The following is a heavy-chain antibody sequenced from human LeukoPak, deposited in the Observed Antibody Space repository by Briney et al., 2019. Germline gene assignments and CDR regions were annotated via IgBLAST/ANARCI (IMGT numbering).Heavy chain of an antibody. CDR3: ANNGVGRIAVAGGY. V-gene: IGHV3-30*02. CDR1: GFTLCSYV. J-gene: IGHJ4*02. Sequence: PGGSLRLACSASGFTLCSYVMPSVRRASGRGLRWVPFIRYDGSNKSYADSVKGRFTISRDNSKNTLYLQMNSLRAEDAAVYYCANNGVGRIAVAGGYWGQGTLVTVSS. D-gene: IGHD6-19*01. CDR2: IRYDGSNK.